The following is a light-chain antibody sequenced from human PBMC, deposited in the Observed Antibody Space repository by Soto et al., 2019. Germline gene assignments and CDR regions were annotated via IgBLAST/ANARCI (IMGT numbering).Light chain of an antibody. Sequence: QSVLTQPASVSGSPGQSITISCTGSSSDVGGHNYVSWYQQHPGKAPKLMIYEVSNRPSGISNRFSGSKSGNTASLTLSGLQAEDEADYYCSSYTSSSTLVFGGGTQLTVL. CDR3: SSYTSSSTLV. J-gene: IGLJ2*01. CDR1: SSDVGGHNY. V-gene: IGLV2-14*01. CDR2: EVS.